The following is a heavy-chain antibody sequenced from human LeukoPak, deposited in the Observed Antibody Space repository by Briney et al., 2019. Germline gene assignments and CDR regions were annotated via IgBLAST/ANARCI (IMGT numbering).Heavy chain of an antibody. D-gene: IGHD3-10*01. CDR2: INPSVGGT. CDR1: GYGFTSYY. J-gene: IGHJ4*02. Sequence: ASVKVSCKAFGYGFTSYYIHWVRRAPGQGLEWMGIINPSVGGTTYARKFQGRVTMTRDTSTSTVYMELSSLRSEDTAVYYCARHGSGRYYPAEGRVDYWGQGTLVTVSS. CDR3: ARHGSGRYYPAEGRVDY. V-gene: IGHV1-46*03.